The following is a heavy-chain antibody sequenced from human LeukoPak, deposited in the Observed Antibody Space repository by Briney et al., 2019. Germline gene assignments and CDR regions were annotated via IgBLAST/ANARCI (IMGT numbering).Heavy chain of an antibody. Sequence: PGGSLRLSCAASGFTFSSYGMHWVRQAPGKGLECVAFIRYDGSNKYYADSVKGRFTISRDNSKNILYLQMNSLTAEDTALYYCAKRAIAVAAYYFDYWGQGTLVTVSS. CDR3: AKRAIAVAAYYFDY. D-gene: IGHD6-19*01. V-gene: IGHV3-30*02. CDR2: IRYDGSNK. CDR1: GFTFSSYG. J-gene: IGHJ4*02.